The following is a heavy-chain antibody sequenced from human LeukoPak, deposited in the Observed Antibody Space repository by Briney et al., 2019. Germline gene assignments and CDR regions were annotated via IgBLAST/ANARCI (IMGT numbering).Heavy chain of an antibody. Sequence: SETLALTCAVYGGSFSDHSWSWVRQPPGKGLEGIGEINHNGSNTHNPSLRSRVTISVDTSKNQFSLRLGSVTAADTAVYYCARGRRVPAAYGPNFWFDPWGQGTLVTVSP. CDR1: GGSFSDHS. V-gene: IGHV4-34*01. CDR3: ARGRRVPAAYGPNFWFDP. J-gene: IGHJ5*02. D-gene: IGHD2-2*01. CDR2: INHNGSN.